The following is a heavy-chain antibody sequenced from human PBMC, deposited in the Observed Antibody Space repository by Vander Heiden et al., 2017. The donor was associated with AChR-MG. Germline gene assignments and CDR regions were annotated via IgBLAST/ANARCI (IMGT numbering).Heavy chain of an antibody. CDR1: GGSTRSGDYY. D-gene: IGHD1-7*01. J-gene: IGHJ6*02. V-gene: IGHV4-30-4*01. CDR3: ARDRSGTKAYYYGLDV. CDR2: IYYSRST. Sequence: QVQLQESGPGLVKPSQTLSLTCPVSGGSTRSGDYYWSWHRQPPGKGLEWIGYIYYSRSTYYNPSLKSRVTISVDTSKNQFSLKLSSVTAADPAVYYCARDRSGTKAYYYGLDVWGQGTTVTVSS.